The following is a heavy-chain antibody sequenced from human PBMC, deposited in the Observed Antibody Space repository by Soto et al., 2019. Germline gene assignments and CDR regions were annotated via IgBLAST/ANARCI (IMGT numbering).Heavy chain of an antibody. D-gene: IGHD3-3*01. J-gene: IGHJ6*02. CDR3: ARDRSTDFGLDV. CDR1: GFTFSDYV. V-gene: IGHV3-23*01. CDR2: IRDGGERT. Sequence: EVLLLESGGDSVQPGGSLRLSWVASGFTFSDYVMSWVRRVRGRGLEWVSSIRDGGERTDYRDYVRGRLTISRDNARFTVHLQMNSLRVDDTATYFCARDRSTDFGLDVWGQGTTVTVSS.